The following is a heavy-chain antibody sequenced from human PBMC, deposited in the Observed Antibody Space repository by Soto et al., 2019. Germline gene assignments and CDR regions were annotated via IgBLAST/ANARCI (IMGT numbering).Heavy chain of an antibody. V-gene: IGHV4-59*01. CDR2: IYYSGST. D-gene: IGHD3-16*01. CDR3: ARTIGWFDP. Sequence: VKLQESAPGLVKPSETLSLPCTISVGSIISYYWGWIRQPPGKGLEWIGYIYYSGSTNYNPSLKSRVTISVDTSKNQFSLKLSSVTAADTAVYYCARTIGWFDPWGQGTLVTVSS. J-gene: IGHJ5*02. CDR1: VGSIISYY.